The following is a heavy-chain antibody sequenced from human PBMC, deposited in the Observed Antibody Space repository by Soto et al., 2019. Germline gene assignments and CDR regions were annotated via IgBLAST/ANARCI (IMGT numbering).Heavy chain of an antibody. Sequence: SETLSLTCAGSGGSFTSNNWWTWVRQPPGQGLEWIGEIYRTGSTNYNPSLKSRVTISLDKSENQFSLKVTSLTAADTAVYYCASRDPGTSVDYWGQGTLVTVSS. CDR2: IYRTGST. CDR3: ASRDPGTSVDY. CDR1: GGSFTSNNW. V-gene: IGHV4-4*02. J-gene: IGHJ4*02. D-gene: IGHD1-7*01.